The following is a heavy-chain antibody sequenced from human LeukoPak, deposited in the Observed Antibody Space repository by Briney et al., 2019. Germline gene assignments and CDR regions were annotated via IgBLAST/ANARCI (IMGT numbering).Heavy chain of an antibody. CDR1: GFNFATHW. CDR3: ARHDSPGYSRSWYED. CDR2: IYPGDSDT. Sequence: GESLKISCQCSGFNFATHWLGWVRQMPGKGLEWMGIIYPGDSDTRYNPSFQGQVTISADKSLRTAYLQWSSLKASDNGIYFCARHDSPGYSRSWYEDWGQGTLVTVSS. D-gene: IGHD6-13*01. V-gene: IGHV5-51*01. J-gene: IGHJ4*02.